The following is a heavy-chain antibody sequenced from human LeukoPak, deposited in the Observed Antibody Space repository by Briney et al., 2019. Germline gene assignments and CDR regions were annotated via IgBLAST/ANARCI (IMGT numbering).Heavy chain of an antibody. J-gene: IGHJ5*02. CDR3: ARAGLHYDFWSGYRLGWFDP. CDR1: GGSISSGDYY. Sequence: SETLSLTCTVSGGSISSGDYYWSWIRQPPGKGLEWSGYIYYSGSTYYNPSLKSRVTISVDTSKNQFSLKLSSVTAADTAVYYCARAGLHYDFWSGYRLGWFDPWGQGTLVTVSS. V-gene: IGHV4-30-4*08. CDR2: IYYSGST. D-gene: IGHD3-3*01.